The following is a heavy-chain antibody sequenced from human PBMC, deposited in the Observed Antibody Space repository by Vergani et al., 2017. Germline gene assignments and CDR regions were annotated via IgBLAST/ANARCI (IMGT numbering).Heavy chain of an antibody. CDR1: GYTFTSYY. V-gene: IGHV1-46*03. D-gene: IGHD3-22*01. J-gene: IGHJ3*02. Sequence: QVQLVQSGAEVKKPGASVKVSCKASGYTFTSYYMHWVRQAPGQGLEWMGIINPSGGSTSYAQKFQGRVTMTRDTSTSTVYMELSSLRSEDTAVYYCARVGPSDDPPHLSSGHCRAFDIWGQGTMVTVSS. CDR2: INPSGGST. CDR3: ARVGPSDDPPHLSSGHCRAFDI.